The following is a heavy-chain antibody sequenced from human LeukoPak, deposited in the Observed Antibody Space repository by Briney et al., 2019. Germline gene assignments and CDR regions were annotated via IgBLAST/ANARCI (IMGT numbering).Heavy chain of an antibody. Sequence: SETLSLTCTVSGGSISSSSYYWGWIRQPPGKGLEWTGSIYYSGSTYYNPSLKSRVTISVDTSKNQFSLKLSSVTAADTAVYYCARHIRPGYSYGLFDYWGQGTLVTVSS. CDR2: IYYSGST. CDR3: ARHIRPGYSYGLFDY. J-gene: IGHJ4*02. D-gene: IGHD5-18*01. CDR1: GGSISSSSYY. V-gene: IGHV4-39*01.